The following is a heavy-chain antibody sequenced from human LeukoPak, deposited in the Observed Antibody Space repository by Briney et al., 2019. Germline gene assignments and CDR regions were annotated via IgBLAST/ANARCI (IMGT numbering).Heavy chain of an antibody. CDR1: GYTFTSYD. Sequence: ASVKVSCKASGYTFTSYDINWVRQATGKGLEWMGWMNPNSGNTGYAQKFQGRVTITRNTSISTAYMELSSLRSEDTAVYYCARGPVATISYYYYYMDVWGKGTTVTVSS. J-gene: IGHJ6*03. CDR2: MNPNSGNT. CDR3: ARGPVATISYYYYYMDV. V-gene: IGHV1-8*03. D-gene: IGHD5-12*01.